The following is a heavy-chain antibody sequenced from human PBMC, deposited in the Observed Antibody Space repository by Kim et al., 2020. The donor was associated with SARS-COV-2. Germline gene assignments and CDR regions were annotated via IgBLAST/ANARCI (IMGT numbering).Heavy chain of an antibody. Sequence: GGSLRLSCAASGFTFRSHEMNWVRQAPGKGLEWISYINAGGNIRYYADSLKGRVTISRDNAKNSLYLQINSLRAEDTAVYFCARETTVATDAFDIWGLGTLVSASS. CDR1: GFTFRSHE. CDR3: ARETTVATDAFDI. J-gene: IGHJ3*02. D-gene: IGHD4-17*01. CDR2: INAGGNIR. V-gene: IGHV3-48*03.